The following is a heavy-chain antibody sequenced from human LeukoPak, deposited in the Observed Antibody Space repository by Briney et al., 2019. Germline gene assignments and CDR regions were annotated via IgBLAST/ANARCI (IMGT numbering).Heavy chain of an antibody. J-gene: IGHJ4*02. CDR2: IWYDGSNK. CDR3: ARGTPGGYEGDY. D-gene: IGHD1-1*01. V-gene: IGHV3-33*01. Sequence: GGSLRLSCAASGFTFSSYGMHWVRQAPGKGLEWVAVIWYDGSNKYYADSVKGRFTISRDNSKNTLYLQMNSLRAEDTAVYYCARGTPGGYEGDYWGQGTLVTVSS. CDR1: GFTFSSYG.